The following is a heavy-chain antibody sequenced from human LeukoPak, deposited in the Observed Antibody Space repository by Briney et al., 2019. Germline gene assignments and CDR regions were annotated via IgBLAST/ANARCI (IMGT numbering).Heavy chain of an antibody. CDR3: ARPIRYCSSTKCYPHAFDI. V-gene: IGHV5-51*01. Sequence: GESLKISCKGSGYSFTSYWIGWVRQMPGKGLEWMGIIYPGDSDTRYSPSFQGQVTISADKSISTAYLQWSSLKASDTAMYYCARPIRYCSSTKCYPHAFDIWGQGTMVTVSS. D-gene: IGHD2-2*01. J-gene: IGHJ3*02. CDR2: IYPGDSDT. CDR1: GYSFTSYW.